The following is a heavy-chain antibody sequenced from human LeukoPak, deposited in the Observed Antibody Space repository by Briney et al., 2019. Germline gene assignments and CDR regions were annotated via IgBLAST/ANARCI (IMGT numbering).Heavy chain of an antibody. CDR2: MNPNSGNT. CDR3: ASPPCSSTSCRAEYFQH. D-gene: IGHD2-2*01. CDR1: GYTFTSYD. J-gene: IGHJ1*01. V-gene: IGHV1-8*03. Sequence: ASVKVSCKASGYTFTSYDINWVRQATGQGLEWMGWMNPNSGNTGYAQKFQGRVTITRNTSISTAYMELSSLRSEDTAVYYCASPPCSSTSCRAEYFQHWGQGTLVTVSS.